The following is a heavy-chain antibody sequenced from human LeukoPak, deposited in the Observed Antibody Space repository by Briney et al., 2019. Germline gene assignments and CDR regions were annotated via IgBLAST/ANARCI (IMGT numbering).Heavy chain of an antibody. J-gene: IGHJ4*02. CDR3: ARGNYSGSGTPDY. V-gene: IGHV4-38-2*01. CDR1: GYSISSGYY. CDR2: IYHSGST. Sequence: SETLSLTCAVSGYSISSGYYWGWIRQPPGKGLEWMGRIYHSGSTYYNPSLKSRVTISVDTSKNQFSLKLSSVTAADTAVYYCARGNYSGSGTPDYWGQGTLVTVSS. D-gene: IGHD3-10*01.